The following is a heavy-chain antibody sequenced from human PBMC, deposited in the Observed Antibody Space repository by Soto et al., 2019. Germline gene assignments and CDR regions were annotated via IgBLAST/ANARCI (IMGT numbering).Heavy chain of an antibody. Sequence: GGSLRLSCAASGFTFSSYGMHWVRQAPGKGLEWVAVISYDGSNKYYADSVKGRFTISRDNSKNTLYLQMNSLRAEDTAVYYCAKGSLAVAGTGYYFDYWGQGTLVTVSS. D-gene: IGHD6-19*01. J-gene: IGHJ4*02. CDR3: AKGSLAVAGTGYYFDY. V-gene: IGHV3-30*18. CDR2: ISYDGSNK. CDR1: GFTFSSYG.